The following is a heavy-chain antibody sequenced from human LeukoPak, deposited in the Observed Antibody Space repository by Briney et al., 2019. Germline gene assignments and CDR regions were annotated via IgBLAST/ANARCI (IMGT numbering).Heavy chain of an antibody. CDR3: ARDLVNYGMDV. CDR2: ISSSGSTI. D-gene: IGHD3-10*01. Sequence: GSLRLSCAASGFTFSDYYMSWIRQAPGTGLEWVSYISSSGSTIYYADSVRGRFTISRDNAKNSLYLQMNSLRAEDTAVYYCARDLVNYGMDVWGQGTTVTVSS. V-gene: IGHV3-11*01. J-gene: IGHJ6*02. CDR1: GFTFSDYY.